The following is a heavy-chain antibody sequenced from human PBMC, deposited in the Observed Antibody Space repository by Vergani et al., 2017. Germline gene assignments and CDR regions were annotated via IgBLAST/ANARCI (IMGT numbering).Heavy chain of an antibody. Sequence: QVQLQQWGAGLLKPSETLSLTCAVYGGSFSGYYWSWIRQPPGKGLEWIGEINHSGSTNYNPSLKSRVTISVDTSKNQFSLKLSSVTAADTAVYYCARNQYSSSWYATPFYYYYYMDVWGKGTTVTVSS. V-gene: IGHV4-34*01. D-gene: IGHD6-13*01. CDR2: INHSGST. J-gene: IGHJ6*03. CDR1: GGSFSGYY. CDR3: ARNQYSSSWYATPFYYYYYMDV.